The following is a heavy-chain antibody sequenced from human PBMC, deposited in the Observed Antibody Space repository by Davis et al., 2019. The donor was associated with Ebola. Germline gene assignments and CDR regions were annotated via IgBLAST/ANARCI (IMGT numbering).Heavy chain of an antibody. J-gene: IGHJ6*02. CDR2: INPSGGST. D-gene: IGHD2-15*01. V-gene: IGHV1-46*01. Sequence: AASVKVSCKASGYTFTSYYMHWVRQAPGQGLEWMGIINPSGGSTSYAQKFQGRVTMTRDTSTSTVYMELSSLRSEDTAVYYCARGWGICSGGSCYHYYYGMDVWGQGTTVTVSS. CDR1: GYTFTSYY. CDR3: ARGWGICSGGSCYHYYYGMDV.